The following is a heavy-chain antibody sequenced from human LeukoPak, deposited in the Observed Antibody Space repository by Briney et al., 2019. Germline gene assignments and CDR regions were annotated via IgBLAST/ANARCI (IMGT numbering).Heavy chain of an antibody. D-gene: IGHD6-6*01. V-gene: IGHV4-34*01. J-gene: IGHJ4*02. Sequence: SETLSLTCAVHGGSFTVYYWSWIRQPPGKGLEWMGEINHSGSTNYNPSLKSRVTISVDTSKNQFSLKLCSVTAAETAVYYCARGPRIAARRGFDYWGQGTLVTVSS. CDR1: GGSFTVYY. CDR2: INHSGST. CDR3: ARGPRIAARRGFDY.